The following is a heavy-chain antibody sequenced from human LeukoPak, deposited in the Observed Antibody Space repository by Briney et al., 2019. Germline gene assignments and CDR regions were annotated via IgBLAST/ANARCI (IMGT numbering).Heavy chain of an antibody. CDR2: IRYDGSNK. Sequence: PGGSLRLSCAASGFNFSSYGMHWVRQAPGKGLEWVAIIRYDGSNKYYADSAKGRFTISRDNSKNTLYLQMNSLRAEDTAVYYCAKGGGGYCSSTSCYFYWGQGTLVTVSS. V-gene: IGHV3-30*02. CDR1: GFNFSSYG. D-gene: IGHD2-2*01. J-gene: IGHJ4*02. CDR3: AKGGGGYCSSTSCYFY.